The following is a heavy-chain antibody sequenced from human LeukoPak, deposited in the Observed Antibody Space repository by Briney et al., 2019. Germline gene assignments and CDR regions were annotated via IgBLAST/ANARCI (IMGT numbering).Heavy chain of an antibody. CDR1: GGTFSSYA. CDR3: ARHGSPPRPRDAFDI. CDR2: IIPILGIA. Sequence: SVKVSCKASGGTFSSYAISWVRQAPGQGLEWMGRIIPILGIANYAQKFQGRVTITADKSTSTAYMELSSLRSEDTAVYYCARHGSPPRPRDAFDIWGQGTMVTVSS. V-gene: IGHV1-69*04. D-gene: IGHD2-15*01. J-gene: IGHJ3*02.